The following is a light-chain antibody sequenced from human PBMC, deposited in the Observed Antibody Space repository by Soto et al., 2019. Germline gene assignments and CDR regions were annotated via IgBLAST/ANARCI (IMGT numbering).Light chain of an antibody. V-gene: IGLV2-14*01. CDR1: SSDIGGYNY. J-gene: IGLJ1*01. CDR2: DVS. CDR3: SSYTTTNTLAFV. Sequence: QYVLTQPASVSGSPGQSITISCTGTSSDIGGYNYVSWYQQHPGKAPKLMIYDVSIRPSGVSNRFSGSKSGNTASLTISGLQAEDEADYYCSSYTTTNTLAFVFGTGTKLTVL.